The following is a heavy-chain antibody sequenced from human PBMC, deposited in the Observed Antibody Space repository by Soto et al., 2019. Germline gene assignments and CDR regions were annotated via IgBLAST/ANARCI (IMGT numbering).Heavy chain of an antibody. Sequence: QLQLQESGPGLVKPSQTLSLTCSVSGGSISSGDYYWSWIRQPPGKGLEWLGNIFYSGSTYYYNPSLESRVTMSVDTSKNQFSLNLSSVSDEDTAVYYCARADIATPFDPPAFDIWGQGTRVTISS. CDR2: IFYSGSTY. CDR3: ARADIATPFDPPAFDI. J-gene: IGHJ3*02. CDR1: GGSISSGDYY. D-gene: IGHD5-12*01. V-gene: IGHV4-30-4*01.